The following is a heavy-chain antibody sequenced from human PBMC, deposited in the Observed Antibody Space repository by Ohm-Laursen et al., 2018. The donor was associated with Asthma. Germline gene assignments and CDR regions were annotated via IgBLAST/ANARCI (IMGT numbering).Heavy chain of an antibody. CDR2: ISAYNGNT. D-gene: IGHD2-2*01. J-gene: IGHJ4*02. CDR1: GYTFTSYG. CDR3: ARKTGYCSSTSCYFDY. V-gene: IGHV1-18*01. Sequence: ASVKVSCKASGYTFTSYGISWVRQAPGQGLEWMAWISAYNGNTNYAQKLQGRVTMTTDTSTSTAYMELRSLRSDDTAVYYCARKTGYCSSTSCYFDYWGQGTLVTVSS.